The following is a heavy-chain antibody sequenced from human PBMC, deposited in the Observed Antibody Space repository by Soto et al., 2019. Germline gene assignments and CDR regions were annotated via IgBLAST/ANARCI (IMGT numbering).Heavy chain of an antibody. CDR3: ARDRYSSGWSPSDY. CDR1: GYTFTSYG. CDR2: ISAYNGNT. J-gene: IGHJ4*02. Sequence: ASVKVSCKASGYTFTSYGTSWVRQAPGQGLEWMGWISAYNGNTNYAQKLQGRVTMTTDTSTSTAYMELRSLRSDDTAVYYCARDRYSSGWSPSDYPGRGTLVTVSS. V-gene: IGHV1-18*01. D-gene: IGHD6-19*01.